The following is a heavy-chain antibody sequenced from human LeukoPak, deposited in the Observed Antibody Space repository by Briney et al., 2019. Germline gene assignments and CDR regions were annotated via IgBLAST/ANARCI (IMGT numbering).Heavy chain of an antibody. V-gene: IGHV3-30-3*01. D-gene: IGHD3-9*01. J-gene: IGHJ4*02. CDR1: GFTFSSYA. CDR3: AREFGGYDILTGYSIGEHFDY. Sequence: GGSLRLSCAASGFTFSSYAMHWVRRAPGKGLEWVAVISYDGSNKYYADSVKGRFTISRDNSKNTLYLQMNSLRAEDTAVYYCAREFGGYDILTGYSIGEHFDYWGQGTLVTVSS. CDR2: ISYDGSNK.